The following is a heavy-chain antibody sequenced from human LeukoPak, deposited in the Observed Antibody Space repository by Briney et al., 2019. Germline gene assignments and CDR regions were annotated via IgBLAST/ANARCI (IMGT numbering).Heavy chain of an antibody. CDR1: GGSISSSNW. D-gene: IGHD6-13*01. CDR2: IYYSGNT. CDR3: AMHTVIASSWSLDY. J-gene: IGHJ4*02. V-gene: IGHV4-4*02. Sequence: SGTLSLTCAVSGGSISSSNWWSWVRQPPGKGLEWIGSIYYSGNTYNNPSLKSRVTISVDTSKSQLSLKLTSVTAADTAVYYCAMHTVIASSWSLDYWGQGTLVTVSS.